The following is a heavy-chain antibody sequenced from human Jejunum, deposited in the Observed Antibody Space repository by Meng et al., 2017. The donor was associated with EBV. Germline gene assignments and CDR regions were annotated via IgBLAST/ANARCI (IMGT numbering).Heavy chain of an antibody. CDR3: AGLRYSGYDRAFDY. CDR1: GGSVNSGNVY. CDR2: IYYSGST. V-gene: IGHV4-61*01. Sequence: HLLESGPGRVKPSEPLSLTCTVSGGSVNSGNVYWSWIRQPPGKGLEWIGYIYYSGSTNYIPSLKSRVTISLDTSKNQFSLKLSSVTAADTAVYYCAGLRYSGYDRAFDYWGQGALVTVSS. D-gene: IGHD5-12*01. J-gene: IGHJ4*02.